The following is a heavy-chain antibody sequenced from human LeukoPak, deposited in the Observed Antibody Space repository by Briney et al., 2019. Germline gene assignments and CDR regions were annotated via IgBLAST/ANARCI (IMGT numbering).Heavy chain of an antibody. J-gene: IGHJ4*02. V-gene: IGHV1-18*01. CDR3: ARGWIEMPTVYFDY. Sequence: GESLKISCKGSGYRFTSYGISWVRQAPGQGLEWMGWISTYNGDTKYTQKLQGRVTMTADTSTRTAYMELRSLRSDDTAVYYCARGWIEMPTVYFDYWGQGTLVSVFS. D-gene: IGHD5-24*01. CDR2: ISTYNGDT. CDR1: GYRFTSYG.